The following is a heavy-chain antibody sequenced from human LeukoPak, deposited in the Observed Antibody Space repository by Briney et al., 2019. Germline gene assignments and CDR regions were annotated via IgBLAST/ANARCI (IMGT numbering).Heavy chain of an antibody. V-gene: IGHV3-13*04. CDR1: GFTFSTYD. CDR3: VRGLRGGFDP. Sequence: PGGSLRLSCAASGFTFSTYDMHWVRQATGKGLEWVSGIGSAGDTYYPGSVKGRFTISRENAKNSFYLQMNSLRVGDTAVYYRVRGLRGGFDPWGQGTLVTVSS. D-gene: IGHD3-16*01. CDR2: IGSAGDT. J-gene: IGHJ5*02.